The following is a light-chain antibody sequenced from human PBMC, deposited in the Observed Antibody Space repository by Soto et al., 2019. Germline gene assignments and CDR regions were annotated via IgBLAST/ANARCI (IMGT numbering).Light chain of an antibody. CDR3: SSYTSSSSYV. J-gene: IGLJ1*01. V-gene: IGLV3-21*02. CDR1: NIGSKS. CDR2: DGS. Sequence: SYELTQPPSVSVAPGQTARITCGGNNIGSKSVHWYQQKPGQAPVLVLYDGSDRPSGIPERFSGSKSGNTASLTISGLQAEDEADYYCSSYTSSSSYVFGTGTKLTVL.